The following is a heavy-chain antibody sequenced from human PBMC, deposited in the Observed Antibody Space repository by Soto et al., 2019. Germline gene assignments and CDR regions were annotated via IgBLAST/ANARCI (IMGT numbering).Heavy chain of an antibody. Sequence: EVQLLESGGGLVQPGGSLRLSCAASGFTFSSYAMSWVRQAPGKGLEWVSAISGSGGSTYYADSVKGRFTISRDNSKNTLDLQMNSLRAEDTAVYYCAKGGKRVVVAATNWGQGTLVTVSS. V-gene: IGHV3-23*01. CDR3: AKGGKRVVVAATN. CDR2: ISGSGGST. D-gene: IGHD2-15*01. CDR1: GFTFSSYA. J-gene: IGHJ4*02.